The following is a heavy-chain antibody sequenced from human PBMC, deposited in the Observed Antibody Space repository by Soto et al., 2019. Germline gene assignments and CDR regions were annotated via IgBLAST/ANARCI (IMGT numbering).Heavy chain of an antibody. CDR3: AGGPPAAVAIDY. CDR1: GGSFSGYY. Sequence: SETLSLTCAVYGGSFSGYYWSWIRQPPGKGLEWIGEINHSGSTNYNPSLKSRVTISVDTSKNQFSLKLSSVTAADTAVYYCAGGPPAAVAIDYWGQGTLVTVSS. D-gene: IGHD6-19*01. CDR2: INHSGST. J-gene: IGHJ4*02. V-gene: IGHV4-34*01.